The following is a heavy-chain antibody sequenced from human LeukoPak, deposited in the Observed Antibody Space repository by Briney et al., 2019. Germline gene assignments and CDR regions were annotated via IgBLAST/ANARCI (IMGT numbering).Heavy chain of an antibody. CDR2: VKVDGSEI. CDR1: GFTFSMYW. CDR3: TRDRQGPRLYEMDI. Sequence: GGSLRLSCAASGFTFSMYWMSWVRQAPGKGPEWVANVKVDGSEIYYVDSVKGRFTISRDNAKNSLYLQMNSLRAEDTAVYYCTRDRQGPRLYEMDIWGQGTTVTVSS. D-gene: IGHD2-8*01. V-gene: IGHV3-7*01. J-gene: IGHJ6*02.